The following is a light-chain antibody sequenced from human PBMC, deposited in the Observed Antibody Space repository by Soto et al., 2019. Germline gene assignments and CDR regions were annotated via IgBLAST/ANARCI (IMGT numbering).Light chain of an antibody. J-gene: IGLJ1*01. CDR1: SSDVGGYNY. CDR2: DVS. CDR3: SSYTSSSTYV. V-gene: IGLV2-14*01. Sequence: QLVLTQPASVSGSPGQSITISCTGTSSDVGGYNYVSWYQQHPGKAPKLMIYDVSNRPSGVSNRFSGSKSANTASLTISGLQAEDEADYYCSSYTSSSTYVFGTGTKLTVL.